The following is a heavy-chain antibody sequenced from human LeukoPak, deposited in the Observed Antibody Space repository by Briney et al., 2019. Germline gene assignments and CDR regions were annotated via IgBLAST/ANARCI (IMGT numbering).Heavy chain of an antibody. J-gene: IGHJ1*01. V-gene: IGHV1-46*01. CDR1: GYTFTSYY. CDR3: ARASGSSPPHGNFQH. CDR2: INPSGGST. Sequence: ASVKVSCKASGYTFTSYYMHWVRQAPGQGLEWMGIINPSGGSTSYAQKFQGRVTMTRDTSTSTVYMELSSLRSEDTAVYYCARASGSSPPHGNFQHWGQGTLVTVSS. D-gene: IGHD6-13*01.